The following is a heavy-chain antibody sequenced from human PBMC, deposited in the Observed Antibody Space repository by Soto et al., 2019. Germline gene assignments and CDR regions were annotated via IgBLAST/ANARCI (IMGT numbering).Heavy chain of an antibody. CDR3: ARDRDGGTYTYFDN. J-gene: IGHJ4*02. Sequence: GGSLRLSWAASGFIFSAFGIHWFRQAPGKGLEWVAFLSHDGSNKYYADSVRGRFAISRDNSKNTVYLQMNSLRPDDMAVYYCARDRDGGTYTYFDNWGQGTRVTVSS. V-gene: IGHV3-30*03. CDR2: LSHDGSNK. CDR1: GFIFSAFG. D-gene: IGHD1-26*01.